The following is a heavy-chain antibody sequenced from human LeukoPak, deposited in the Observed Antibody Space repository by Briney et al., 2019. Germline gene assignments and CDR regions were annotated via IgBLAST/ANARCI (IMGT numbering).Heavy chain of an antibody. CDR1: GGSVNGYY. CDR3: ATSNKVVRPDSWDS. CDR2: IKHDGST. V-gene: IGHV4-34*01. D-gene: IGHD2-2*01. J-gene: IGHJ4*02. Sequence: SETLSPTCAVYGGSVNGYYWSWIRQPPGKALEWIGEIKHDGSTKYNSSLKSRVTMTIDTSKREVCLKLTSVTAADTAIYFCATSNKVVRPDSWDSWGQGTLVTVSS.